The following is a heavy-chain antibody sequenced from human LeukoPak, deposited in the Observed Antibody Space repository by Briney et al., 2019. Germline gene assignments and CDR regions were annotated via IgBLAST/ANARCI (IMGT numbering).Heavy chain of an antibody. CDR2: INAGNGNT. J-gene: IGHJ4*02. CDR3: ARDYYGSFDY. CDR1: GYTFTGYY. Sequence: GASVKVSCKASGYTFTGYYMHWVRQAPGQRLEWMGWINAGNGNTKYSQEFQGRVTITRDTSASTAYMELSSLRSEDMAVYYCARDYYGSFDYWGQGTLVTVSS. V-gene: IGHV1-3*03. D-gene: IGHD3-22*01.